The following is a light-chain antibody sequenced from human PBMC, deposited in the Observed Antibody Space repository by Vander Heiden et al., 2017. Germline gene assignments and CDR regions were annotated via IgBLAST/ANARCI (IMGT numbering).Light chain of an antibody. V-gene: IGKV1-9*01. CDR3: QQLNSYPRT. Sequence: DMQLTQSPSVLSASVGDRVTITCRASQGISSYLAWYQQKPGKAPKLLIYAASTLQSGVPSRFSGSGSGTEFTLTISSLQPEDFATYYCQQLNSYPRTFGQGTKMEIK. J-gene: IGKJ2*01. CDR1: QGISSY. CDR2: AAS.